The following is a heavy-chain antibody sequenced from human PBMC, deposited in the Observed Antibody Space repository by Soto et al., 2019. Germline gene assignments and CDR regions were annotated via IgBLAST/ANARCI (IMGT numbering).Heavy chain of an antibody. CDR3: ASHGTLRGDYDY. CDR1: GDSISSYY. V-gene: IGHV4-59*08. Sequence: TSETLSLTCTVSGDSISSYYWSWIRQPPGKGLEWIGYIHYSGSTNYNPSLKSRVTISVDTSKNQFSLRLSSVTAADTAVYYCASHGTLRGDYDYWGQGTLVSVSS. J-gene: IGHJ4*01. CDR2: IHYSGST. D-gene: IGHD4-17*01.